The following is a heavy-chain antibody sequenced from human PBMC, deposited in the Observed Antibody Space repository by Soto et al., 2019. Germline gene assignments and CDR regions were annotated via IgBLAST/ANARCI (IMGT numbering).Heavy chain of an antibody. D-gene: IGHD3-16*02. CDR1: GFYIGSGDYY. Sequence: PSETLSLTCTFSGFYIGSGDYYWSWIRQPPGKGLEWIGYIYYSGSTYYNPSLKSRVTISVDTSKNQFSLKLSSVTAADTAVYYCARDPGLYDYVWGSYRPYYFDYWGQGTLVTVS. CDR2: IYYSGST. V-gene: IGHV4-30-4*01. J-gene: IGHJ4*02. CDR3: ARDPGLYDYVWGSYRPYYFDY.